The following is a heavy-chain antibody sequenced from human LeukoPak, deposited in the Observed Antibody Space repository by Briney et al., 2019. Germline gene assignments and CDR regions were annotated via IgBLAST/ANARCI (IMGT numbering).Heavy chain of an antibody. J-gene: IGHJ6*03. CDR1: GFTFSSYG. Sequence: GGSLRLSCAASGFTFSSYGMHWVRQAPGKGLEWVAFIWYEGSNTYYADSVKGRFSLSRDNSKNTLYLQMNSLRGEDTAVYYCAKPIRGCSSTSCLPSYYYYYMDVWGKGTTVPVSS. D-gene: IGHD2-2*01. V-gene: IGHV3-30*02. CDR2: IWYEGSNT. CDR3: AKPIRGCSSTSCLPSYYYYYMDV.